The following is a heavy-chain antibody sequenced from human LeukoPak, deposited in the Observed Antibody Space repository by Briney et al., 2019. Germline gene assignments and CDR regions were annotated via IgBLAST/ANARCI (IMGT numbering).Heavy chain of an antibody. J-gene: IGHJ3*02. D-gene: IGHD3-9*01. CDR1: GFTFSSYA. Sequence: GGSLRLSCAASGFTFSSYAMSWVRQAPGKGLEWVSAISGSGGSTYYADSVKGRFTISRDNSKNTLYLQMNSLRAEDTAVYYCAKDFRLTGYLDAFDIWDQGTMVTISS. CDR2: ISGSGGST. CDR3: AKDFRLTGYLDAFDI. V-gene: IGHV3-23*01.